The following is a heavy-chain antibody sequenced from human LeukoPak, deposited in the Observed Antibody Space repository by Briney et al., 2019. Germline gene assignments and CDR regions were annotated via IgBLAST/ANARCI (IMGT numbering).Heavy chain of an antibody. V-gene: IGHV1-46*01. CDR3: ASVYKHGMDV. CDR2: LNPSGGSS. CDR1: GYTFTTYY. D-gene: IGHD5-24*01. J-gene: IGHJ6*02. Sequence: HEASVKVSCKASGYTFTTYYMHWVRQAPGQGLEWMAILNPSGGSSNYAQKFQGRATLTRATSTGTVYMELSSLRSEDTAVYYCASVYKHGMDVWGQGTTVIVSS.